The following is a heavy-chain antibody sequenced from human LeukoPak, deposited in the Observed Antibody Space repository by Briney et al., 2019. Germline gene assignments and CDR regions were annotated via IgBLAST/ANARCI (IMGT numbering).Heavy chain of an antibody. D-gene: IGHD5-12*01. V-gene: IGHV3-23*01. CDR2: ISGGGST. J-gene: IGHJ4*02. CDR3: ARWRGYGDF. Sequence: GGSLRLSCAASGFTVSSYGMTWVRQGPGKGLEWVSGISGGGSTYYADSVKTRSTISRDDTKTWMQLPTNSLGAEYATVYYCARWRGYGDFWGQGTLVTVSS. CDR1: GFTVSSYG.